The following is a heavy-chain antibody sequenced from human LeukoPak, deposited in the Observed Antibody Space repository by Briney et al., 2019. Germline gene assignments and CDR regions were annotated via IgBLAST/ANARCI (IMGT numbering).Heavy chain of an antibody. J-gene: IGHJ5*02. CDR1: GGSLSSYY. CDR3: ARDSSSWYGWFDP. V-gene: IGHV4-59*01. Sequence: SETLSLTCTVSGGSLSSYYWSWIRQPPGKGLEWIGYIYYSGSTNYNPSLKSRVTISVDTSKNPFSLKLSSVTAADTAVYYCARDSSSWYGWFDPWGQGTLVTVSS. D-gene: IGHD6-13*01. CDR2: IYYSGST.